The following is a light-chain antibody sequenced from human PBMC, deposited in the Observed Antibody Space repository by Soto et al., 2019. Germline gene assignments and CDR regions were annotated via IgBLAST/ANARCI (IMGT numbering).Light chain of an antibody. V-gene: IGLV8-61*01. CDR2: STN. Sequence: QTVVTQEPSFSVSPGGTVTLTCGLSSGSVSTSYYPSWYQQTPGQAPRTLIYSTNTRSSGVPDRFSGSILGNKAALTITGAQADDVSDYYCVLYMGSVVFGGGTKVTVL. CDR3: VLYMGSVV. CDR1: SGSVSTSYY. J-gene: IGLJ2*01.